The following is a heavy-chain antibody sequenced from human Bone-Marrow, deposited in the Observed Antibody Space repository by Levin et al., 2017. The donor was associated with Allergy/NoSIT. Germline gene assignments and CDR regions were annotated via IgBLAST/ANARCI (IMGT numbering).Heavy chain of an antibody. J-gene: IGHJ5*02. CDR2: ISGSGGST. D-gene: IGHD3-9*01. CDR3: AKARAIWNWFDP. Sequence: ETLSLTCAASGFTFSSYAMSWVRQAPGKGLEWVSAISGSGGSTYYADSVKGRFTISRDNSKNTLYLQMNSLRAEDTAVYYCAKARAIWNWFDPWGQGTLVTVSS. V-gene: IGHV3-23*01. CDR1: GFTFSSYA.